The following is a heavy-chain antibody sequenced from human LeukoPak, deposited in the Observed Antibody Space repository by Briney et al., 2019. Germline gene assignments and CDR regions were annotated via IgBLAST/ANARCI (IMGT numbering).Heavy chain of an antibody. D-gene: IGHD4-17*01. V-gene: IGHV1-69*13. CDR1: GGTFISYA. Sequence: SVKVSCKASGGTFISYAISWVRQAPGQGLEWMGGIIPIFGTANYAQKFQGRVTITADESTSTAYMELSSLRSEDTAVYYCARSLGDYGHYYYGMDVWGQGTTVTVSS. CDR2: IIPIFGTA. CDR3: ARSLGDYGHYYYGMDV. J-gene: IGHJ6*02.